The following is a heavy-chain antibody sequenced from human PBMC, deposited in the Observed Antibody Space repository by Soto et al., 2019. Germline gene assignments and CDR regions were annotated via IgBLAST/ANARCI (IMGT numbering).Heavy chain of an antibody. D-gene: IGHD6-19*01. CDR3: ARGGAISGRGGGFARLDP. CDR1: GAFVTNGYS. J-gene: IGHJ5*02. Sequence: QVQLQESGPGLVKPSGTLSLTCVVSGAFVTNGYSWSWVRQPPGKGLEWIGQIGYGGSPTDKTSLAGRATISGDTSSNHFPPTRNSLTAADAAKYFCARGGAISGRGGGFARLDPWGQGILVAVSS. CDR2: IGYGGSP. V-gene: IGHV4-4*02.